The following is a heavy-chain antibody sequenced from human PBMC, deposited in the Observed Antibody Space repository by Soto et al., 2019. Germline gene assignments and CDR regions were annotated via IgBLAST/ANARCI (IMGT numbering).Heavy chain of an antibody. V-gene: IGHV3-33*03. CDR2: IWHDGSIK. J-gene: IGHJ4*02. CDR3: SPDSSGGEFDC. D-gene: IGHD3-22*01. Sequence: GGSLRLSCAASGLTFSNSGMHWVRQAPGKGLEWVAVIWHDGSIKYYADSVKGRFTISRDNAKNSLYLQMQSLRAEDTAVYYCSPDSSGGEFDCWGQGTLVTVSS. CDR1: GLTFSNSG.